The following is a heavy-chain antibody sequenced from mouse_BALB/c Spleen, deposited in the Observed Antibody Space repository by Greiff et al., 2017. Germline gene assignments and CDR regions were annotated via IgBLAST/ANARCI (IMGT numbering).Heavy chain of an antibody. V-gene: IGHV14-4*02. Sequence: VTLKESGAELVRSGASVKLSCTASGFNIKDYYMHWVKQRPEQGLEWIGWIDPENGDTEYAPKFQGKATMTADTSSNTAYLQLSSLTSEDTAVYYCNGGGFAYWGQGTLVTVSA. J-gene: IGHJ3*01. CDR1: GFNIKDYY. CDR3: NGGGFAY. CDR2: IDPENGDT.